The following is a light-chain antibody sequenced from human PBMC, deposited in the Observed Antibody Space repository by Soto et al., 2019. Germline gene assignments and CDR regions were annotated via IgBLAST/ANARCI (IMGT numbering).Light chain of an antibody. CDR1: SSNIGAGYD. CDR2: GNS. J-gene: IGLJ2*01. Sequence: QSVLTQPPSVSGAPGQRVTISCTGSSSNIGAGYDVHWYQQLPGTAPKLLIYGNSNRPSGVPDRFSGSKSGTSASLAITWLQAEDEADYYCQSYDSSLGVVFGGGTKLTVL. V-gene: IGLV1-40*01. CDR3: QSYDSSLGVV.